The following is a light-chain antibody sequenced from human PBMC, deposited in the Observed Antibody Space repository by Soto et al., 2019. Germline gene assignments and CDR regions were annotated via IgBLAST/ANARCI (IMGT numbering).Light chain of an antibody. CDR2: DVS. CDR1: QAISNS. V-gene: IGKV1-33*01. Sequence: DLHMTQSPSSLSASVGDRVTITCQASQAISNSLNWYQQKSGRAPKLLIYDVSYLETGVPSRFSGRRSGTNFIFTISSLQPEDIATYYCQQYDDFPYTFGQGTKLEIK. J-gene: IGKJ2*01. CDR3: QQYDDFPYT.